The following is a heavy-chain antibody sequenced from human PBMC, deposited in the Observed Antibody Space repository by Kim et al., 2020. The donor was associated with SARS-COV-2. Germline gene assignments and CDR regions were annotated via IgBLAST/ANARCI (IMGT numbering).Heavy chain of an antibody. J-gene: IGHJ4*02. V-gene: IGHV3-15*01. CDR3: TADRGISCGGDCYEDF. Sequence: GGSLRLSCAASGFSLNKAWMSWVRQAPGKGLEWVAGIKSGNSGGKADYAAPGKGRFTISRDDSKNTLQLQMNNLKTEDTAVYYCTADRGISCGGDCYEDFWGQGTLVTVSS. CDR1: GFSLNKAW. CDR2: IKSGNSGGKA. D-gene: IGHD2-21*02.